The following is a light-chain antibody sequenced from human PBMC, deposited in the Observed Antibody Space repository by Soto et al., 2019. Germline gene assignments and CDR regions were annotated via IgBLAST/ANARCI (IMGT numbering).Light chain of an antibody. CDR2: GAS. CDR1: QSVSDK. J-gene: IGKJ1*01. CDR3: QHYGSSPKT. V-gene: IGKV3-20*01. Sequence: EIVMTQSPATVSVSPGERATLSCRASQSVSDKLAWYQQKPGQAPRLLIYGASNRATGIPDRFSGSGSGTDFTLTISRLEPEDFAVYYCQHYGSSPKTFGQGTKVDIK.